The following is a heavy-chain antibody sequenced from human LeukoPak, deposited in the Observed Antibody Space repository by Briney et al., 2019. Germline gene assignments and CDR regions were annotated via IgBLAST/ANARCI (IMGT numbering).Heavy chain of an antibody. CDR3: ARGGYYDSSGSFDY. CDR1: GFTFSNYA. CDR2: ISTNGGST. V-gene: IGHV3-64*01. D-gene: IGHD3-22*01. Sequence: PGGSQRLSCAASGFTFSNYAMYWVRQAPGRGLEYVSAISTNGGSTDYANSVKGRFTISRDNSDNRVFLQMGTLRAEDMAVYYCARGGYYDSSGSFDYWGQGILVTVSS. J-gene: IGHJ4*02.